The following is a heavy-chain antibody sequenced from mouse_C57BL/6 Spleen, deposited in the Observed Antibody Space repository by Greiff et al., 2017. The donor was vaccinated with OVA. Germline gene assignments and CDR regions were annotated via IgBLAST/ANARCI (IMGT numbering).Heavy chain of an antibody. V-gene: IGHV1-53*01. D-gene: IGHD2-1*01. CDR3: ARSYGNYVPYWYVDV. Sequence: VQLQQPGTELVKPGASVKLSCKASGSTFTSYWMHWVKQRPGQGLEWIGNINPSNGGTNYNEKFKSKATLTVDKSSSTAYMQLSSLTSEDSAVYYCARSYGNYVPYWYVDVWGTGTTVTVSS. CDR1: GSTFTSYW. J-gene: IGHJ1*03. CDR2: INPSNGGT.